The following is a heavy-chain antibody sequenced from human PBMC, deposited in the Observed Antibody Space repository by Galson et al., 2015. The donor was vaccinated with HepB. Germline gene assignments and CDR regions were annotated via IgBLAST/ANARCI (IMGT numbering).Heavy chain of an antibody. CDR3: ARAYDSSGYYPYYYYYGMDV. V-gene: IGHV3-21*01. D-gene: IGHD3-22*01. CDR2: ISSSSSYI. Sequence: SLRLSCAASGFTFSSYSMNWVRQAPGKGLEWVSSISSSSSYIYYADSAKGRFTISRDNAKNSLYLQMNSLRAEDTAVYYCARAYDSSGYYPYYYYYGMDVWGQGTTVTVSS. J-gene: IGHJ6*02. CDR1: GFTFSSYS.